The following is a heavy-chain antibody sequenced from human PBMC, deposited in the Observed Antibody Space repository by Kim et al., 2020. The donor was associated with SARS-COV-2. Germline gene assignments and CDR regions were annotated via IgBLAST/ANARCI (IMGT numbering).Heavy chain of an antibody. CDR3: ARHQRGFGELSGPVYAFDI. CDR1: GYSFTSYW. D-gene: IGHD3-10*01. J-gene: IGHJ3*02. V-gene: IGHV5-10-1*01. Sequence: GESLKISCKGSGYSFTSYWISWVRQMPGKGLEWMGRIDPSDSYTNYSPSFQGHVTISADKSISTAYLQWSSLKASDTAMYYCARHQRGFGELSGPVYAFDIWGQGTMVTVSS. CDR2: IDPSDSYT.